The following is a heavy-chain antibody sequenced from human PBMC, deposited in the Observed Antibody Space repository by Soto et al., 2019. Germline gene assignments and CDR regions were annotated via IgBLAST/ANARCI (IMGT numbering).Heavy chain of an antibody. Sequence: QITLKESGSTLVKPTQTLTLTCTFSGFSLSTSGVGVGWIRQPPGKALEWLALIYWDDDKRYSPSLKSRLTVTKDTSXNQVVLTMTNMDPVDTATYYCARRNRYGSPYYFDYWGQGTLVTVSS. CDR3: ARRNRYGSPYYFDY. D-gene: IGHD5-18*01. J-gene: IGHJ4*02. V-gene: IGHV2-5*02. CDR1: GFSLSTSGVG. CDR2: IYWDDDK.